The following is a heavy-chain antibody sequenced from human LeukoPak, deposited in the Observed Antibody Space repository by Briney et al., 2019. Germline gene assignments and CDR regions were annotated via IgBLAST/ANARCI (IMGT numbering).Heavy chain of an antibody. CDR3: ARVWRDGYNYLFDY. CDR1: GYTFTGYY. D-gene: IGHD5-24*01. Sequence: GASVKVSCKASGYTFTGYYMHWVRQAPGQGLEWMGWINPNSGGTNYQGRVTMTRDTSISTAYMELSRLRSDDTAVYYCARVWRDGYNYLFDYWGQGTLVTVSS. V-gene: IGHV1-2*02. J-gene: IGHJ4*02. CDR2: INPNSGGT.